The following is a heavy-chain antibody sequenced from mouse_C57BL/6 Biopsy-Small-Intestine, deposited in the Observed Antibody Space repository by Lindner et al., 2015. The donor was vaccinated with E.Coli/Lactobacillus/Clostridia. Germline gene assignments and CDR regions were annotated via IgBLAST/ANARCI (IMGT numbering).Heavy chain of an antibody. J-gene: IGHJ3*01. CDR3: ARRGNDGPWFAY. CDR1: GYTFTDYN. D-gene: IGHD2-3*01. V-gene: IGHV1-22*01. CDR2: ISPNNGGT. Sequence: EVQLQESGPELVKPGASVKMSCKASGYTFTDYNMHWVKQSHGKSLEWIGYISPNNGGTSYNQKFKGKATLTVNKSSSTAYMELRSLTSEDSAVYYCARRGNDGPWFAYWGQGTLVTVSA.